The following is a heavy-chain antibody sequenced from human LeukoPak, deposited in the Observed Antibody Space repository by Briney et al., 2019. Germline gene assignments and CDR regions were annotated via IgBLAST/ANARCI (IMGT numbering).Heavy chain of an antibody. J-gene: IGHJ4*02. V-gene: IGHV3-11*01. CDR1: GFSFNESY. Sequence: PGGSLRLFCAASGFSFNESYMTWNRQAPGKGLEWVAYISGRGFSMYYADSVKGRFTISRDNARNSLYLNMSSLRADDTAVYYCARGKRRFDYWGQGTLVTVSS. CDR2: ISGRGFSM. CDR3: ARGKRRFDY.